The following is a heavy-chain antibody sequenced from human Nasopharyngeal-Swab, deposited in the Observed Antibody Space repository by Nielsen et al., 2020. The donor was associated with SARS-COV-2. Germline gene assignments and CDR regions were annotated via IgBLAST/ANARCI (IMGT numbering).Heavy chain of an antibody. Sequence: WIRQPPGKGLEWVSYISSSSNYIYYADSVKGRFSISRDSAKNSLYLQMNSLRAEDTAVYYCARDSDYGGNELTNWGQGTLVTVSS. V-gene: IGHV3-21*01. CDR2: ISSSSNYI. CDR3: ARDSDYGGNELTN. D-gene: IGHD4-23*01. J-gene: IGHJ4*02.